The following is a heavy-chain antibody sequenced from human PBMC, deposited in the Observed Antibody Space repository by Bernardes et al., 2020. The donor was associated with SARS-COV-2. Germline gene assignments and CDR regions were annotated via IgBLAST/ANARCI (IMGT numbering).Heavy chain of an antibody. Sequence: GGSLRLSCTASGFTFKDYALNWVRQAPGKGLEWLSVIICRSDTTYYADSVKGRFTISRDNSKNTLYLQMNSLRVEDTAVYYCAKDSFGGDYLNWFDPWGQGTLVTVSS. CDR3: AKDSFGGDYLNWFDP. J-gene: IGHJ5*02. CDR2: IICRSDTT. D-gene: IGHD4-17*01. CDR1: GFTFKDYA. V-gene: IGHV3-23*01.